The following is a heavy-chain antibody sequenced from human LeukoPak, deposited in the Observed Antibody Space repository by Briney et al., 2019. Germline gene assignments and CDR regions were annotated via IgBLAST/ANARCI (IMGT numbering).Heavy chain of an antibody. CDR3: ARDRRLGAAGSFDI. CDR2: IYSGGNT. CDR1: GVTVSSNY. Sequence: GGSLRLSCAASGVTVSSNYMSWVRQAPGKGLEWVSVIYSGGNTDSANADSVKGRFTISGDNSKNTLHLQMNSLRVEDTAVYYCARDRRLGAAGSFDIWGQGTMVTVSS. V-gene: IGHV3-66*01. D-gene: IGHD1-26*01. J-gene: IGHJ3*02.